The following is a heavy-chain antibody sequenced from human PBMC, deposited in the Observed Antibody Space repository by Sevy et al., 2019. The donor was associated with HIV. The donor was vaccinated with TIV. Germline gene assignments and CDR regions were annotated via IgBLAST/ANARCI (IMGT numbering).Heavy chain of an antibody. V-gene: IGHV3-49*04. CDR2: LKSDVYGGTV. CDR3: TRWKAAQSIFDY. D-gene: IGHD6-13*01. Sequence: GGSLRLSCTASGFTFGDYCMSWARQAPGKGLEWVAFLKSDVYGGTVDHAASVRGRFVISRDDSKTIAYLQMNDLKTDDSGVYYCTRWKAAQSIFDYWGQGALVTVSS. CDR1: GFTFGDYC. J-gene: IGHJ4*02.